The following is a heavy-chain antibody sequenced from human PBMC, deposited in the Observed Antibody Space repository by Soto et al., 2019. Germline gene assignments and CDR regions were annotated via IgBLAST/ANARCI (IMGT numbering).Heavy chain of an antibody. CDR1: GFTFSSYS. CDR3: ARVIGTGCSSTSCYAYYYYGMDV. Sequence: GGSLRLSCAASGFTFSSYSMNWVRQAPGKGLEWVSSISSSSSYIYYADSVKGRFTISRDNAKNSLYLQMNSLRAEDTAVYYCARVIGTGCSSTSCYAYYYYGMDVWGQGTTVTVSS. J-gene: IGHJ6*02. CDR2: ISSSSSYI. V-gene: IGHV3-21*01. D-gene: IGHD2-2*01.